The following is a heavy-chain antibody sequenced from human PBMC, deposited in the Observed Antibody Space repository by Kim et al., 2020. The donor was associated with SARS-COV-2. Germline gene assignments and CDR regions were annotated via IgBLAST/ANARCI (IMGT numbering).Heavy chain of an antibody. D-gene: IGHD2-15*01. J-gene: IGHJ4*02. CDR1: GFTFSSYG. CDR3: AIPGGVGAARLDY. Sequence: GGSLRLSCAASGFTFSSYGMHWVRQAPGKGLEWVAVIWYDGSNKYYADSVKGRFTISRDNSKNTLYLQMNSLRAEDTAVYYCAIPGGVGAARLDYWGQGTLVTVSS. CDR2: IWYDGSNK. V-gene: IGHV3-33*08.